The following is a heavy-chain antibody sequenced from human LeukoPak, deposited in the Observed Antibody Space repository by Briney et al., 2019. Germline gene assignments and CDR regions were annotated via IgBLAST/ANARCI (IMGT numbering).Heavy chain of an antibody. CDR1: GFTFSSYA. CDR2: ISGSGSST. CDR3: AKARYCSGGSCYFDY. D-gene: IGHD2-15*01. J-gene: IGHJ4*02. Sequence: GGSLRLSCGASGFTFSSYAMNWVRQAPGKGLEWVSGISGSGSSTYYADSVKGRFTISRANSKNTLYLQMNSLRAEDTAIYYCAKARYCSGGSCYFDYWGQGTLVTVSS. V-gene: IGHV3-23*01.